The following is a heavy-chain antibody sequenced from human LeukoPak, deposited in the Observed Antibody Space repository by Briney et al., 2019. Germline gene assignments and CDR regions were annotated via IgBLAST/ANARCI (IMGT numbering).Heavy chain of an antibody. J-gene: IGHJ6*03. CDR2: ISSSSSYI. V-gene: IGHV3-21*01. CDR3: ARRYVYYYYYYMDV. CDR1: GFTFSSYN. D-gene: IGHD1-1*01. Sequence: GGSLRLSCAASGFTFSSYNMNWVRQAPGKGLEWVSSISSSSSYIYYADSVKGRFTISRDNAKNSLYLQMNSLRAEDTAVYYCARRYVYYYYYYMDVWGKGTTVTVSS.